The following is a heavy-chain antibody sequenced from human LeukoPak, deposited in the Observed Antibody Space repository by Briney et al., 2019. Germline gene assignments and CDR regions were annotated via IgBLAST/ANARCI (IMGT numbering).Heavy chain of an antibody. CDR3: ARGHTAVTRHFDF. V-gene: IGHV3-21*01. J-gene: IGHJ4*02. CDR1: GFTFTTYS. CDR2: ISSGSSAI. D-gene: IGHD4-17*01. Sequence: GGSLRLSYEASGFTFTTYSMTWVRQAPGKGLEWVSIISSGSSAIFSADALKGRFTISRDDAKNLLYLDMNSLRAEDTAVYYCARGHTAVTRHFDFWGQGTLVTVSS.